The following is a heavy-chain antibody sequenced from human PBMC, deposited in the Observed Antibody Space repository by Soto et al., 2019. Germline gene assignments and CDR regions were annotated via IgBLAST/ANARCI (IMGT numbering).Heavy chain of an antibody. CDR3: ASYAKGYCSGGSCYGRNYFDY. CDR2: IYYSGST. J-gene: IGHJ4*02. Sequence: SETLSLTCIVSGGSVSSGSYYWSWIRQPPGKGLEWIGYIYYSGSTNYNPSLKSRVTISVDTSKNQFSLKLSSVTAADTAVYYCASYAKGYCSGGSCYGRNYFDYWGQGTLVTVSS. D-gene: IGHD2-15*01. V-gene: IGHV4-61*01. CDR1: GGSVSSGSYY.